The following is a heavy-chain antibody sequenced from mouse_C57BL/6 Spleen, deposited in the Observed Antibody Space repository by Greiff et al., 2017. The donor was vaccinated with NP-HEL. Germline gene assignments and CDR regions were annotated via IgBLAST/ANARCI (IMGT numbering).Heavy chain of an antibody. Sequence: QVQLQQSGAELVMPGASVKLSCKASGYTFTSYWMHWVKQRPGQGLEWIGEIDPSDSYTNYNQKFKGKSTLTVDKSSSTAYMQLSSLTSEDSAVYYCARRGGMVTTTMDYWGQGTSVTVSS. V-gene: IGHV1-69*01. CDR2: IDPSDSYT. J-gene: IGHJ4*01. CDR3: ARRGGMVTTTMDY. CDR1: GYTFTSYW. D-gene: IGHD2-2*01.